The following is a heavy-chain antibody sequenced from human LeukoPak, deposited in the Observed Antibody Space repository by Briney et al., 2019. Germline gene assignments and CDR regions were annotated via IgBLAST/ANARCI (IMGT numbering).Heavy chain of an antibody. CDR2: ISSSSSYI. CDR1: GFTFSSYS. D-gene: IGHD2-2*01. J-gene: IGHJ1*01. V-gene: IGHV3-21*01. CDR3: ARIHCSSTTCSTGYFQY. Sequence: GGSLRLSCAASGFTFSSYSMNWVRQAPGKGLEWVSSISSSSSYIYYADSVKGRFTISRDNAKNSLYLQINSLRVEDTAVYYCARIHCSSTTCSTGYFQYWGQGTLVTVSS.